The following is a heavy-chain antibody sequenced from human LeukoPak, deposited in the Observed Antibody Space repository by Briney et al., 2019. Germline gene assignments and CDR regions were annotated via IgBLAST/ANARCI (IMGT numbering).Heavy chain of an antibody. CDR3: ARASTTVPNLLDH. CDR2: IKGDGSST. CDR1: GFTFSTYW. J-gene: IGHJ4*02. Sequence: GVLRLSCAASGFTFSTYWMHWVRQAPGKGLAWVARIKGDGSSTIYADSVKGRFTISRDNSKNTLYLQTSSLRAEDTAVYYCARASTTVPNLLDHWGRGTLVTVSS. D-gene: IGHD4-17*01. V-gene: IGHV3-74*01.